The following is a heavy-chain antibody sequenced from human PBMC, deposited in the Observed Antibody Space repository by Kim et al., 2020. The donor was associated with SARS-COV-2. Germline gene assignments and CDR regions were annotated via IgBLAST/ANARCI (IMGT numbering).Heavy chain of an antibody. V-gene: IGHV1-2*06. J-gene: IGHJ4*02. CDR3: ARGSSSSFDY. D-gene: IGHD6-6*01. Sequence: ASVKVSCKASGYTFTGYYMHWVRQAPGQGLEWMGRINPNSGGTNYAQKFRGRVTITRDTSISTAYMELSRLRSDDTAVFYCARGSSSSFDYWGQGTLVTVSS. CDR1: GYTFTGYY. CDR2: INPNSGGT.